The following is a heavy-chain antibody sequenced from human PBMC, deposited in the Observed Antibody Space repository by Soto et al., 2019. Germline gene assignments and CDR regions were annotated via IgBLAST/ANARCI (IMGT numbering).Heavy chain of an antibody. CDR2: IYYSGTT. D-gene: IGHD3-22*01. J-gene: IGHJ4*02. CDR3: ARAPNPPSNYYDSSGFYFFEY. V-gene: IGHV4-31*03. Sequence: SETLSLTCTVSGGSISSGGYYWNWIRQHPGKGLEWIGYIYYSGTTYYNPSLKSRVTISVDTSKNQFSLSLSSVTAADTAVYYCARAPNPPSNYYDSSGFYFFEYWGQGTLVTSP. CDR1: GGSISSGGYY.